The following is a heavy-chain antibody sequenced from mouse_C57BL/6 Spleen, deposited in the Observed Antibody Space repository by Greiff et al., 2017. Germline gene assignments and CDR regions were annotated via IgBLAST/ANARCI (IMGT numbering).Heavy chain of an antibody. CDR3: ARTIYYGSSWYFDV. CDR2: INPNNGGT. J-gene: IGHJ1*03. D-gene: IGHD1-1*01. Sequence: VHVKQSGPELVKPGASVKISCKASGYTFTDYYMNWVKQSHGKSLEWIGDINPNNGGTSYNQKFKGKATLTVDKSSSTAYMELRSLTSEDSAVYYCARTIYYGSSWYFDVWGTGTTVTVSS. CDR1: GYTFTDYY. V-gene: IGHV1-26*01.